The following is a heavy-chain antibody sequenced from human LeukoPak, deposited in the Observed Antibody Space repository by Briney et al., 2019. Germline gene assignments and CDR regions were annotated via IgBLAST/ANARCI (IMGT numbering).Heavy chain of an antibody. J-gene: IGHJ3*02. CDR3: ARMMATTRDAFDI. CDR1: GGSFSGYY. Sequence: SETLSLTCAVYGGSFSGYYWSWIRQPPGKGLEWIGEINHSGSTNYNPSLKSRVTISVDTSKNQFSLKLSSVTAADTAVYYCARMMATTRDAFDIWGQGTMVTVSS. V-gene: IGHV4-34*01. CDR2: INHSGST. D-gene: IGHD5-24*01.